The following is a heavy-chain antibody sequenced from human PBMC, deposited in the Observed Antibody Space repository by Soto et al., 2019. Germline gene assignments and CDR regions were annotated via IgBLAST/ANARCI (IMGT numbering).Heavy chain of an antibody. CDR3: ARDGPKTYYYDSSGYYTYGMDV. CDR2: INPSGGST. Sequence: ASVKVSCKASGYTFTSYYMHWVRQAPGQGLEWIGIINPSGGSTSYAQKFQGRVTMTRDTSTSTVYMELSSLRSEDTAVYYCARDGPKTYYYDSSGYYTYGMDVWGQGTTVTVSS. CDR1: GYTFTSYY. V-gene: IGHV1-46*01. D-gene: IGHD3-22*01. J-gene: IGHJ6*02.